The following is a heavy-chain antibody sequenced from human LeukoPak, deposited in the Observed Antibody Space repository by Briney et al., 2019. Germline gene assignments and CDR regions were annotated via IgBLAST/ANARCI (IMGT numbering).Heavy chain of an antibody. V-gene: IGHV3-30*03. J-gene: IGHJ4*02. CDR3: ARDPPSYAY. D-gene: IGHD5-18*01. Sequence: PGRSLRLSCAASGFTFSSYGMHWVRQAPGKGLEWVAVISYDGSNKYYADSVKGRFTISRDNSKNTLYLQMNSLRTEDTAVYFCARDPPSYAYWGQGTLVTVSS. CDR2: ISYDGSNK. CDR1: GFTFSSYG.